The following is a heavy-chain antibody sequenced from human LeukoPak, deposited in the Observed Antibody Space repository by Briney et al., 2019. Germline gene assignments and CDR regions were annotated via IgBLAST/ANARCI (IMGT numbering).Heavy chain of an antibody. CDR1: GFTFSSYG. CDR3: ARDEYSSSWPDY. CDR2: IRYDGSDK. Sequence: GGSLRLSCAASGFTFSSYGMHWVRQAPGKGLEWVSFIRYDGSDKYYADSVKGRFTISRDNAKNSLYLQMNSLRAEDTAVYYCARDEYSSSWPDYWGQGTLVTVSS. J-gene: IGHJ4*02. V-gene: IGHV3-30*02. D-gene: IGHD6-13*01.